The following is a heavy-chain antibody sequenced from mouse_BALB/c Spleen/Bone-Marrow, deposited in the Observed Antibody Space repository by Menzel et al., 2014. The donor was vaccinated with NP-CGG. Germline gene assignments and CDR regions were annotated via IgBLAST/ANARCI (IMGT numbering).Heavy chain of an antibody. V-gene: IGHV1S81*02. D-gene: IGHD2-14*01. Sequence: VQLQQSGAELVKPGASVNLSCKASGYTFTSYWVYWVKQRPGQGLEWIGEINPSNGRANYNEKFKNKATLTVDKSTSTAYMQVSSLTSEDSAVYYCARRDFRSWFAYWGQGTLVPVSA. CDR2: INPSNGRA. J-gene: IGHJ3*01. CDR1: GYTFTSYW. CDR3: ARRDFRSWFAY.